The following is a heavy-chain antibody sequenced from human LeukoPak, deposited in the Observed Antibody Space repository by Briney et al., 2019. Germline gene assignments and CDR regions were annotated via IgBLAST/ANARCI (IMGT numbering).Heavy chain of an antibody. V-gene: IGHV4-39*07. J-gene: IGHJ4*02. Sequence: SEPLSLTCTVCGGSISSSCYYWGWIRQPPGKGLEWIGSIYYSGSTNYNPSLKSRVTMSVDTSKNQLSLKLSSVTAADTAVYYCARDSYYYGSGSPYFDYWGQGTLVSVSS. CDR2: IYYSGST. CDR3: ARDSYYYGSGSPYFDY. CDR1: GGSISSSCYY. D-gene: IGHD3-10*01.